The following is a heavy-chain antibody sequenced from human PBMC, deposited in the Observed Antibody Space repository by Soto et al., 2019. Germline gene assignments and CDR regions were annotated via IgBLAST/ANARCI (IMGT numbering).Heavy chain of an antibody. J-gene: IGHJ3*02. Sequence: VGSLRLSCAASGFTFSDHYMEWVRQAPGKRLEWVGRVRDKANSYTTDYAASVRGRFTISRDDSKNSLYLQMNSLKTEDTAVYYCARLLAYCGGDCFSFAFDIWSQGTMVTVSS. V-gene: IGHV3-72*01. D-gene: IGHD2-21*02. CDR3: ARLLAYCGGDCFSFAFDI. CDR2: VRDKANSYTT. CDR1: GFTFSDHY.